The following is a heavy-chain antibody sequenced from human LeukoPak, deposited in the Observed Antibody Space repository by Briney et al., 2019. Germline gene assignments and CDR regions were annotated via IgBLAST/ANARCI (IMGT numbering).Heavy chain of an antibody. CDR1: GFTFRDYS. V-gene: IGHV3-30*03. CDR2: ISYDGSNK. D-gene: IGHD2-2*01. Sequence: PGGSLRLSCAASGFTFRDYSMNWVRQAPGKGLEWVAVISYDGSNKYYADSVKGRFTISRDNSKNTLYLQMNSLRAEDTAVYYCARDGGYCSSTSCYGGYYYYYMDVWGKGTTVTVSS. J-gene: IGHJ6*03. CDR3: ARDGGYCSSTSCYGGYYYYYMDV.